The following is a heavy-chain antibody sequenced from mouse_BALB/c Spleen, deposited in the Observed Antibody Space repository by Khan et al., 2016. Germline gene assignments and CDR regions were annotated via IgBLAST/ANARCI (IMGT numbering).Heavy chain of an antibody. J-gene: IGHJ3*01. CDR3: ARCGYDYAWFAY. Sequence: QIQLVQSGPELKKPGETVKISCKASGYSFTNYGMNWVKQAPGKGLKWMGWIDTTTGEPTYAEEFKGRFAFSLETSAITAYLQIHNLQTEDTAPSFCARCGYDYAWFAYWGQGTLFTVSA. V-gene: IGHV9-3*02. D-gene: IGHD2-4*01. CDR2: IDTTTGEP. CDR1: GYSFTNYG.